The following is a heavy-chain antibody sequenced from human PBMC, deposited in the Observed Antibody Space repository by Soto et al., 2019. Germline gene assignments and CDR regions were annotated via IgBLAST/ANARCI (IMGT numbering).Heavy chain of an antibody. V-gene: IGHV4-30-2*01. CDR2: IYHSGST. D-gene: IGHD3-22*01. J-gene: IGHJ4*02. CDR1: GGSISSGGYS. CDR3: AGCFNTAMAPVGYDSSGYLYYFDY. Sequence: PSETLSLTCAVSGGSISSGGYSWSWIRQPPGKGLEWIGYIYHSGSTYYNPSLKSRVTISVDRSKNQFSLKLSSVTAADTAVYYCAGCFNTAMAPVGYDSSGYLYYFDYWGQGTLVTSPQ.